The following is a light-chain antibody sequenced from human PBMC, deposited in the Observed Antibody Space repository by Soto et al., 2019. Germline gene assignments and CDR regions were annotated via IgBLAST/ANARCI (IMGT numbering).Light chain of an antibody. CDR1: QSVTSNY. CDR3: QQYGPLPHT. V-gene: IGKV3-20*01. J-gene: IGKJ4*01. Sequence: EIVLTQSPGTLSLSPGERVTLSCRASQSVTSNYLAWYQQRPGQAPRLLIYRASSRATGIPDRFSGSGSGTDFTLTISRLEPEDFAVYYCQQYGPLPHTFGGGTKVEIK. CDR2: RAS.